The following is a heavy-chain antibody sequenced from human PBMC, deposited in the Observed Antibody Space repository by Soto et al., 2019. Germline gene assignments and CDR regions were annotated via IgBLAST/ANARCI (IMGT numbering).Heavy chain of an antibody. CDR1: GFTFSSYG. J-gene: IGHJ4*02. D-gene: IGHD1-7*01. V-gene: IGHV3-33*01. Sequence: GGSLRLSCAASGFTFSSYGMHWVRQAPGKGLEWVAVIWYDGSNKYYADSVKGRFTISRDNSKNTLYLQMNSLRAEDTAVYYCARDRFWTGTRLLDYWGQGTLVTVSS. CDR3: ARDRFWTGTRLLDY. CDR2: IWYDGSNK.